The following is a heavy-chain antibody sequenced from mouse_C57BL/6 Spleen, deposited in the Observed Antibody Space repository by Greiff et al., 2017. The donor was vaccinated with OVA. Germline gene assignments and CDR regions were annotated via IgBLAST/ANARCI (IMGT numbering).Heavy chain of an antibody. Sequence: ESGPGLVKPSQSLSLTCSVTGYSITSGYYWNWIRQFPGNKLEWMGYISYDGSNNYNPSLKNRISITRDTSKNQFFLKLNSVTTEDTATYYCAREGGSSYIDYWGQGTTLTVSS. J-gene: IGHJ2*01. CDR3: AREGGSSYIDY. CDR1: GYSITSGYY. CDR2: ISYDGSN. D-gene: IGHD1-1*01. V-gene: IGHV3-6*01.